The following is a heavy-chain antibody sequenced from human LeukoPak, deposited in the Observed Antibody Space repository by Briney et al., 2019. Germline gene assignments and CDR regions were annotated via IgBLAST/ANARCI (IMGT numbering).Heavy chain of an antibody. Sequence: GGSLRLSCAASGFTFDDYAMHWVRQAPGKGLEWVSGISWNSGSIGYADSVKGRFTISRDNAKNSLYLQMNSLRAEDTALYYCAKDIGSSSWFPLFDYWGQGTLVTVSS. CDR3: AKDIGSSSWFPLFDY. CDR2: ISWNSGSI. J-gene: IGHJ4*02. CDR1: GFTFDDYA. V-gene: IGHV3-9*01. D-gene: IGHD6-13*01.